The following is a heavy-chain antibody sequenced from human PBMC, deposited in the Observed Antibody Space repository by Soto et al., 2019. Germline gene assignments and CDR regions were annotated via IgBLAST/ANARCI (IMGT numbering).Heavy chain of an antibody. Sequence: QVQLVESGGGVVQPGRSLSLSCAASGFIFSSYAMHWVRQAPGKGLEWVAVISYDGSNKYYAESVKGRFTISRDNSKNTLSLQMNRLRAEDTAVYYCTREGRIAGGFAYWGQGTLVTVSS. D-gene: IGHD1-20*01. CDR2: ISYDGSNK. V-gene: IGHV3-30-3*01. J-gene: IGHJ4*02. CDR1: GFIFSSYA. CDR3: TREGRIAGGFAY.